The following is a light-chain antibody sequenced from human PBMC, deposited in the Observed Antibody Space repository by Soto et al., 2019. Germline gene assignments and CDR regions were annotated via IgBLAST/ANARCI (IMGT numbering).Light chain of an antibody. CDR1: QSVSSSY. Sequence: EIVLTQSPGTLSLSPGERATLSCRASQSVSSSYLAWYQQKPGQAPRLLIYEASSRATGIPDRFSASGSGTDFTLTISRLEPEDFAVYFCQKYGSSPYTFGQGTKLEIK. CDR2: EAS. V-gene: IGKV3-20*01. J-gene: IGKJ2*01. CDR3: QKYGSSPYT.